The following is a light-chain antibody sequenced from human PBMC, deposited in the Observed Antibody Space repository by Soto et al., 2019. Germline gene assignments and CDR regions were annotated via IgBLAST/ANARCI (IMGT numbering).Light chain of an antibody. J-gene: IGKJ5*01. V-gene: IGKV3-15*01. CDR2: GAS. CDR1: QSVRSSY. Sequence: EIVFTQSPGTLSLSLGERATLCCRASQSVRSSYLAWYQQKPGQAPRLLIYGASTRATGIPARFSGSGSGTEFTLTISSLQSEDFAVYYCQQYSNWPPITFGQGTRLEIK. CDR3: QQYSNWPPIT.